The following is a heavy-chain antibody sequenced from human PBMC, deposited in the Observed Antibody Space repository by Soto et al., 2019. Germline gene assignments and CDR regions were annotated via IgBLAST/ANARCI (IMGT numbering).Heavy chain of an antibody. Sequence: GGSLRLSCAASGFTFSSYAMSWVRQAPGKGLEWVSAISGSGGSTYYADSVKGRFTISRDNSKNTLYLQMNSLRAEDTAVYYCAKVSNRGRGRRGSGWYYFDYWGQGTLVTVSS. J-gene: IGHJ4*02. V-gene: IGHV3-23*01. CDR2: ISGSGGST. CDR1: GFTFSSYA. D-gene: IGHD6-19*01. CDR3: AKVSNRGRGRRGSGWYYFDY.